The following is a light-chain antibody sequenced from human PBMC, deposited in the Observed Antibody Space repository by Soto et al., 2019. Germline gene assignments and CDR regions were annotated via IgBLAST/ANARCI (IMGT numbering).Light chain of an antibody. Sequence: EIVLTQSPATLSLSPGERATLSCRASQSISLSLAWYQQKPGQAPRLLIYDASERASAVPARFSGSGSGTDFPLTISSLEPEDFAVYYCQERAGWPPWTFGQGTKVDIK. J-gene: IGKJ1*01. CDR2: DAS. V-gene: IGKV3-11*01. CDR1: QSISLS. CDR3: QERAGWPPWT.